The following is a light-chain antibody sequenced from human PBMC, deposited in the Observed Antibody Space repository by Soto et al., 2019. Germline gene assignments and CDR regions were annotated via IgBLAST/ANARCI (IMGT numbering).Light chain of an antibody. CDR1: QSVSDTY. CDR3: QFGTLVWT. V-gene: IGKV3-20*01. J-gene: IGKJ1*01. CDR2: GAS. Sequence: EIVLTQSPGTLSLSPGERATLSCRASQSVSDTYLAWYQQKPGQPPRLLIYGASNRATGIPDRFSGSGSGTDFPLTVRRLEPEDFAVYYCQFGTLVWTFGQGTKVEIK.